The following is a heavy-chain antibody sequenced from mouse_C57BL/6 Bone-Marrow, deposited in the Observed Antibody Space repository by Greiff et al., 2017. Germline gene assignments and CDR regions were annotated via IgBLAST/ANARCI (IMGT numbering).Heavy chain of an antibody. CDR3: ARHERYYDYEGYFDS. V-gene: IGHV1-62-2*01. CDR1: GYIFTKYT. CDR2: FYPGSGSI. D-gene: IGHD2-4*01. Sequence: VQLQQSGAELVKPGASVKLSCKASGYIFTKYTIHWVKQRSGQGLEWIGWFYPGSGSIKYNERFKDKATLTADKSSNTVYMELSRLTSEDSAVYFCARHERYYDYEGYFDSWGQGTTLTVSS. J-gene: IGHJ2*01.